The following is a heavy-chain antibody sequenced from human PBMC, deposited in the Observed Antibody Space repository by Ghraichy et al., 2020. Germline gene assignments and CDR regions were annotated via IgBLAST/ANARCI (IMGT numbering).Heavy chain of an antibody. CDR3: AAQDSGYDFDY. CDR1: GGSFSGYY. V-gene: IGHV4-34*01. J-gene: IGHJ4*02. D-gene: IGHD5-12*01. Sequence: ESLNISCAVYGGSFSGYYWSWIRQPPGKGLEWIGEINHSGSTNYNPSLKSRVTISVDTSKNQFSLKLSSVTAADTAVYYCAAQDSGYDFDYWGQGTLVTVSS. CDR2: INHSGST.